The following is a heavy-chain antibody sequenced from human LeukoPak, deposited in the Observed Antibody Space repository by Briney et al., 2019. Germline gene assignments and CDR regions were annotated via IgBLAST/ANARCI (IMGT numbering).Heavy chain of an antibody. J-gene: IGHJ4*02. CDR3: ARRADSSGWTPRTSDFDY. Sequence: GESLKISCKGSGYSFTSYWIGWVRQMPGKGLEWMGIIYPGDSDTRYSPSFQGQVTISADKSISTAYLQWSSLKASDTAMYYCARRADSSGWTPRTSDFDYWGQGTLVTVSS. CDR2: IYPGDSDT. CDR1: GYSFTSYW. D-gene: IGHD6-19*01. V-gene: IGHV5-51*01.